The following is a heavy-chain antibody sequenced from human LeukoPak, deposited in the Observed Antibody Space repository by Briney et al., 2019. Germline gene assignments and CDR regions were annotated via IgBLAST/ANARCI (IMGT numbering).Heavy chain of an antibody. Sequence: SETLSLTCTVSGGSIRSGSYYWGWVRQPPGKGLEWIGNIYYSGTTYYNPSLKSRVTISVDTSKNQFSLKLRSVTAADTAVYYCARIYGDYVDYWGQGTLVTVSS. D-gene: IGHD4-17*01. V-gene: IGHV4-39*01. CDR1: GGSIRSGSYY. CDR3: ARIYGDYVDY. J-gene: IGHJ4*02. CDR2: IYYSGTT.